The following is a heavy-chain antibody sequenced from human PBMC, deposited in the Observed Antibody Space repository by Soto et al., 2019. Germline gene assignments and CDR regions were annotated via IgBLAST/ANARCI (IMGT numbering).Heavy chain of an antibody. Sequence: GGSLRLSCAASGFTFSSYSMNWVRQAPGKGLEWVSSISSSSSYIYYADSVKGRFTISRDNAKNSLYLQMNSLRAEDTAVYYCASLLICCSGGSCSDVWGKGTTVTVSS. CDR2: ISSSSSYI. J-gene: IGHJ6*04. V-gene: IGHV3-21*01. D-gene: IGHD2-15*01. CDR1: GFTFSSYS. CDR3: ASLLICCSGGSCSDV.